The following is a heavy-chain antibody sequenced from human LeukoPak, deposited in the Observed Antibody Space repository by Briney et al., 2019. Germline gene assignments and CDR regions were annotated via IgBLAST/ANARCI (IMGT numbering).Heavy chain of an antibody. CDR1: GFTFSSYG. Sequence: GGPLRLSCAASGFTFSSYGMHWVRQAPGKGLAGVAVISYDGSNKYYADSVKGRFTIPLDNSHNKLYLQMNSLRAEDTAVYYCAKDLYYYGSGSYYNPRGGGMDVWGKGTTVTVSS. CDR3: AKDLYYYGSGSYYNPRGGGMDV. V-gene: IGHV3-30*18. CDR2: ISYDGSNK. J-gene: IGHJ6*04. D-gene: IGHD3-10*01.